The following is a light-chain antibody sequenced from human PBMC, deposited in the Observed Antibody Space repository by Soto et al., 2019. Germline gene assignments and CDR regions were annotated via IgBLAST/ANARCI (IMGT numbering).Light chain of an antibody. CDR3: QQSYTTLFT. CDR2: AAS. V-gene: IGKV1-39*01. Sequence: DIQMTQSPSSLSAPVGDRGTITCRTSQSIDNYLNWYQQKPGKAPKLLMFAASTLQSGVPSRFSGSGSETDFTLTISSLQPENLATYYCQQSYTTLFTFGPGTKVDIK. CDR1: QSIDNY. J-gene: IGKJ3*01.